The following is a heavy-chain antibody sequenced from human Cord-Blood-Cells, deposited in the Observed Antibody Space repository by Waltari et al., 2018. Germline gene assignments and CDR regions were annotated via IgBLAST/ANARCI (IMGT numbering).Heavy chain of an antibody. CDR2: INHSGST. V-gene: IGHV4-34*01. CDR3: ARGVRFLEWTYYFDY. CDR1: GGSFSGYY. D-gene: IGHD3-3*01. J-gene: IGHJ4*02. Sequence: QVQLQQWGAGLLKPSETLSLTCAVYGGSFSGYYWSWIRQPPGKGLEWIGEINHSGSTNYNPSLKSRVTISVDTSKNQFSLKLSSVTAADTAVYYCARGVRFLEWTYYFDYWGQGTLVTVSS.